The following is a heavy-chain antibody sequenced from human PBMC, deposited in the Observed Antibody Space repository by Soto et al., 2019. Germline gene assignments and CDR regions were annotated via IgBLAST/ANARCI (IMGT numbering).Heavy chain of an antibody. CDR1: GGSLTGYY. CDR3: ARGQEGIVATH. V-gene: IGHV4-34*01. D-gene: IGHD5-12*01. J-gene: IGHJ4*02. Sequence: QVQLQQWGAGLLKPSETLSLTCTVNGGSLTGYYWSWIRQPPGKGLEWIGEVKDGGSTNYSPSLRVRVFTSADTSKNHVYLRLNSVTAADTAVYFCARGQEGIVATHWDQGALVTVSS. CDR2: VKDGGST.